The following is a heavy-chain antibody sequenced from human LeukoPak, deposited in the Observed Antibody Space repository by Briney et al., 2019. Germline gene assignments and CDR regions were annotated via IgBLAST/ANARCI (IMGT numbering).Heavy chain of an antibody. CDR2: INDSGGST. D-gene: IGHD1-1*01. V-gene: IGHV3-23*01. Sequence: GGSLRLSCAASGFTFSSHAMSWVRQAPGKGLEWVSGINDSGGSTYYADSVKGRFTISRDDSTVYLQMNSLRAEDTAFYYCAYLGLSSDWNDVPGPQIDYWGQGALVTVSS. CDR3: AYLGLSSDWNDVPGPQIDY. CDR1: GFTFSSHA. J-gene: IGHJ4*02.